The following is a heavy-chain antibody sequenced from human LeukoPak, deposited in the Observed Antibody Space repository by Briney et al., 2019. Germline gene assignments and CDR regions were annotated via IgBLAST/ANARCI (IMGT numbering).Heavy chain of an antibody. D-gene: IGHD1-26*01. CDR3: AKDGRFSGSYPVGY. CDR2: ISYDGSNK. J-gene: IGHJ4*02. V-gene: IGHV3-30-3*01. CDR1: GFTFSSYA. Sequence: GGSLRLSCAASGFTFSSYAMHWVRQAPGKGLEWVAVISYDGSNKYYADSVKGRFTISRDNSKNTLYLQMNSLRAEDTAVYYCAKDGRFSGSYPVGYWGQGTLVTVSS.